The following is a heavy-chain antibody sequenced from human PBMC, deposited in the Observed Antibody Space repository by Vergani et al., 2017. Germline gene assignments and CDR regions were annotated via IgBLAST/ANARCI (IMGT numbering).Heavy chain of an antibody. CDR1: GYTFTSYG. Sequence: QVQLVQSGAEVKKPGASVKVSCKASGYTFTSYGISWVRQAPGQGLEWMGWISAYNGNTNYAQKLQGRVTMTTDTSTSTAYMGLRSLRSDDTAVYYCAREAYDYVWGSYRWIPYYFDYWGQGTLVTVSS. D-gene: IGHD3-16*02. J-gene: IGHJ4*02. V-gene: IGHV1-18*01. CDR2: ISAYNGNT. CDR3: AREAYDYVWGSYRWIPYYFDY.